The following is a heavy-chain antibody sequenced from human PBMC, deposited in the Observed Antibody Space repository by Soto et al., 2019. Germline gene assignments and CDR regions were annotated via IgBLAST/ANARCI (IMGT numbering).Heavy chain of an antibody. Sequence: QVQLVESGGGVVQPGRSLRLSCAASGFTFSSYGMHWVRQAPGKGLEWVAVIWYDGSNKYYADSVKGRFTISRDNSKNTLYLQMNSLRAEDTAVYYCASEGGPLMRYGMDVWGQGTTVTVSS. CDR3: ASEGGPLMRYGMDV. CDR2: IWYDGSNK. J-gene: IGHJ6*02. CDR1: GFTFSSYG. D-gene: IGHD3-16*01. V-gene: IGHV3-33*01.